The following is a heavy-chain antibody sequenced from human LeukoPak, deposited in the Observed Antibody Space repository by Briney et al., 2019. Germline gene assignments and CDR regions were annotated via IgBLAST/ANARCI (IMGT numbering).Heavy chain of an antibody. CDR1: GGSISSSSYY. CDR2: IYYSGST. D-gene: IGHD4-17*01. J-gene: IGHJ3*02. Sequence: SETLSLTCTVSGGSISSSSYYWGWIRQPPGKGLEWIGSIYYSGSTYYNPSLKSRVTISVDTSKNQFSLKLSSVTAADTAVYYCARLPTVTTTSDAFDIWGQGTMVTVSS. CDR3: ARLPTVTTTSDAFDI. V-gene: IGHV4-39*01.